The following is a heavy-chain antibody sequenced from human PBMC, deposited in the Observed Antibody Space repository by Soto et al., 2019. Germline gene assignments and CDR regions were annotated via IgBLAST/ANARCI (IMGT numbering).Heavy chain of an antibody. CDR2: IWYDGSRQ. J-gene: IGHJ4*02. Sequence: QVQLVESGGGVVQPGRSLRLSCAASGFTFSDYGMYWVRQAPGKGLEWVAMIWYDGSRQFYADSVKGRFTVSRDNSKNTLYLQMNSLRADDTAVYYCARVAYGEYLNYFDYWGQGTLVTVSS. D-gene: IGHD4-17*01. V-gene: IGHV3-33*01. CDR1: GFTFSDYG. CDR3: ARVAYGEYLNYFDY.